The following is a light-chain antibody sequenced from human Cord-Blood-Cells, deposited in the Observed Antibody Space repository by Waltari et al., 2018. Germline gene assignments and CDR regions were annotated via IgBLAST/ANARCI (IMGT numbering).Light chain of an antibody. J-gene: IGLJ2*01. V-gene: IGLV2-14*01. CDR3: SSYTSSSTVV. Sequence: QSALTPPASLSGSPGQSITISCPGTSSAVGGYTSFSWYQQHPGKAPKLMIYDVINRPSGVSNRFSGSKSGNTASLTISGLQAEDEADYYCSSYTSSSTVVFGGGTKLTVL. CDR1: SSAVGGYTS. CDR2: DVI.